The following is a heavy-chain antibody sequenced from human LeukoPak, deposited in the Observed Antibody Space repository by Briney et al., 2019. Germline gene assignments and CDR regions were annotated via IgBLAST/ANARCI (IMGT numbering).Heavy chain of an antibody. Sequence: PGGSLRLSRAASGFTFNSYWMHWVRQAPGKGLVWVSLINSDGSSTTYADSVKSRFTISRDNAKNTLHLQMNSLRTEDTAVYYCARDYYHSVDYWGQGTLVTVSS. CDR1: GFTFNSYW. CDR3: ARDYYHSVDY. CDR2: INSDGSST. D-gene: IGHD3-10*01. V-gene: IGHV3-74*01. J-gene: IGHJ4*02.